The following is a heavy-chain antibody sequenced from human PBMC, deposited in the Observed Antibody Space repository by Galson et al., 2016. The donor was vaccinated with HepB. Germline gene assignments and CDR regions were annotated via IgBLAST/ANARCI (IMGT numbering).Heavy chain of an antibody. V-gene: IGHV3-53*01. D-gene: IGHD6-19*01. CDR1: GFTVSSNY. CDR2: IYSAGGT. J-gene: IGHJ1*01. Sequence: SLRLSCAASGFTVSSNYMSWVRQAPGKGLEWVSVIYSAGGTFYADSVKGRFSIPRDNSKNTVYLQMNSLRAEDTAVYYCARSSGWYGYFQHWGQGTLVTLCS. CDR3: ARSSGWYGYFQH.